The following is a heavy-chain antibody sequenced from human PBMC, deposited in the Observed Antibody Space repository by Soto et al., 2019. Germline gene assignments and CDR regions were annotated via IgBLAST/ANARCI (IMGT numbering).Heavy chain of an antibody. D-gene: IGHD6-19*01. CDR1: GFTFSTYA. CDR3: ARSIAVAGLDY. V-gene: IGHV3-30-3*01. Sequence: QVQLVEAGGGVVQPGRSLRLSCAASGFTFSTYAVHWVRQAPGKGLEWVSVISNDESKKYYADSVKGRFTISRDNSNNTVYLQMISLRAEDTAVYYCARSIAVAGLDYWGPGTLVTVSS. CDR2: ISNDESKK. J-gene: IGHJ4*02.